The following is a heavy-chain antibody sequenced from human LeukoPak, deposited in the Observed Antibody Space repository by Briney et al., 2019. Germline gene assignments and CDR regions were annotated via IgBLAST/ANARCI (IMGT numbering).Heavy chain of an antibody. D-gene: IGHD3-22*01. CDR2: INPNSGGT. CDR3: ARDGDRYYDSSGYYFDY. CDR1: GYTLTDYY. J-gene: IGHJ4*02. V-gene: IGHV1-2*06. Sequence: ASVKVSCKASGYTLTDYYMHWVRQAPGQGLEWMGRINPNSGGTNYAQKFQGRVTITRDTSASTAYMELSSLRSEDTAVYYCARDGDRYYDSSGYYFDYWGQGTLVTVSS.